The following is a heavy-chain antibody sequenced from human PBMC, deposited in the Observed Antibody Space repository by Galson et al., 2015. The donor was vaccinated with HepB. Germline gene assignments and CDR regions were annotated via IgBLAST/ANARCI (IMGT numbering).Heavy chain of an antibody. CDR3: ARGIAAAGNNDFDY. CDR2: IIPIFGTA. J-gene: IGHJ4*02. Sequence: SVKVSCKAAGGTFSTLAISWVRQAPGQGLEWVGGIIPIFGTANYAQKFQGRVTITADESTSTAYMELSSLRSEDTAVYYCARGIAAAGNNDFDYWGQGTLVTVSS. D-gene: IGHD6-13*01. V-gene: IGHV1-69*13. CDR1: GGTFSTLA.